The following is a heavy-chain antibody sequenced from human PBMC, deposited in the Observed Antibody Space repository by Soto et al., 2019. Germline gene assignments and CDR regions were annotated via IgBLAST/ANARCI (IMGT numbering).Heavy chain of an antibody. J-gene: IGHJ4*02. D-gene: IGHD6-6*01. Sequence: LSQRRSVSEGSSGSCYVSRIRQPPGKGLEWIGYIYYSGSTNYNPSLKSRVTISVDTSKNQFSLKLSSVTAADTAVYYCARARPGSYYFDYWGQGTLVTVSS. V-gene: IGHV4-59*01. CDR1: EGSSGSCY. CDR3: ARARPGSYYFDY. CDR2: IYYSGST.